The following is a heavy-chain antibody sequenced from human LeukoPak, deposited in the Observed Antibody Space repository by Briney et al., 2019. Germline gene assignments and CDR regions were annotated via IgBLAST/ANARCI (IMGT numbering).Heavy chain of an antibody. CDR3: ARAAVAGRDIDY. CDR2: IYYSGST. Sequence: SETLSLTCTVSGGSISSGDYYWSWIRQPPGKGLEWIGYIYYSGSTYYNPSLKSRVTISVDTSKNQFSLKLSSVAAADTAVYYCARAAVAGRDIDYWGQGTLVTVSS. J-gene: IGHJ4*02. D-gene: IGHD6-19*01. V-gene: IGHV4-30-4*01. CDR1: GGSISSGDYY.